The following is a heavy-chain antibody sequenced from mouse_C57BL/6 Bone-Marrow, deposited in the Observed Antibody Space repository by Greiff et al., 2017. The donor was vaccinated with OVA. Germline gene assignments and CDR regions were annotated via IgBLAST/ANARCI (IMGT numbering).Heavy chain of an antibody. CDR3: ARRDYGSSFYYAMDY. D-gene: IGHD1-1*01. J-gene: IGHJ4*01. V-gene: IGHV1-81*01. CDR1: GYTFTSYG. CDR2: IYPRSGNT. Sequence: QVHVKQSGAELARPGASVKLSCKASGYTFTSYGISWVKQRTGQGLEWIGEIYPRSGNTYYNEKFKGKATLTADKSSSTAYMELRSLTSEDSAVYFCARRDYGSSFYYAMDYWGQGTSVTVSS.